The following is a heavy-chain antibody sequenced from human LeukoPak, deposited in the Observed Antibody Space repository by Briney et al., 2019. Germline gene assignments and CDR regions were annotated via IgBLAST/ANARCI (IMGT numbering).Heavy chain of an antibody. CDR1: GFTFSTYS. V-gene: IGHV3-21*01. Sequence: KSGGSLRLSCAASGFTFSTYSMNWVRQAPGEGLEWVSSISGSSSYTFYADSVRGRFTISRDNAKNSLYLQMNSLRAEDTAVYYCARGTTGGYSPSHRGQGTLVTVSS. D-gene: IGHD5-12*01. CDR2: ISGSSSYT. J-gene: IGHJ4*02. CDR3: ARGTTGGYSPSH.